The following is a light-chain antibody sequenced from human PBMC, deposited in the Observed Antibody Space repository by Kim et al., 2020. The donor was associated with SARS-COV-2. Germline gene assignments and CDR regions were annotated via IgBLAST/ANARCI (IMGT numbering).Light chain of an antibody. CDR1: QNVSGW. CDR2: KAS. J-gene: IGKJ4*01. CDR3: QQYQEYPLT. Sequence: ALVRARVTITCPATQNVSGWLAWYQQKVGKAPNLLIFKASSLPSGVPSRFSGIDSGTEFTLTTSSRQPDDSATYFCQQYQEYPLTVGGGTKVDIK. V-gene: IGKV1-5*03.